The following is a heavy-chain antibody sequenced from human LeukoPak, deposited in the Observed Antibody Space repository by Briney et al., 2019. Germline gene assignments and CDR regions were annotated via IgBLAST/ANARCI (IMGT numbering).Heavy chain of an antibody. J-gene: IGHJ4*02. CDR2: ISYDGSNK. CDR3: ARPGYLVVQGYFDY. D-gene: IGHD2-15*01. CDR1: GFTFSSYA. Sequence: PGGSLRLSCAASGFTFSSYAMHWVRQAPGKGLEWVAVISYDGSNKYYADSVKGRFTISRDNSKNTLYLQMNGLRAEDTAVYYCARPGYLVVQGYFDYWGQGTLVTVSS. V-gene: IGHV3-30*04.